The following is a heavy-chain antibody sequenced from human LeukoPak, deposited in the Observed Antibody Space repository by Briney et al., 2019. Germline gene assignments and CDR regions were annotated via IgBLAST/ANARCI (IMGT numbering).Heavy chain of an antibody. Sequence: PSGTLSLTCAVSGGSISSSNWWSWVRQPPGKGLEWIGEIYHSGSTNYNPSLKSRVTISVDTSKNQLSLKLNSVTPEDTAVYYCAREGPGFDYWGQGTLVTVSS. J-gene: IGHJ4*02. CDR3: AREGPGFDY. CDR2: IYHSGST. CDR1: GGSISSSNW. V-gene: IGHV4-4*02.